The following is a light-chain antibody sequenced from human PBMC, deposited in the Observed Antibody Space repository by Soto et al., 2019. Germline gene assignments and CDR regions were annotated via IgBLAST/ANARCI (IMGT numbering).Light chain of an antibody. J-gene: IGKJ1*01. Sequence: EIVLTQSPGTLSLSPGERATLSCRASQTITPTFLAWYQQKPGQAPSLLIYGASTRATDIPARFSGSGSGTEFTLTISSLQSEDFAEYHCQQYNNWPQTFGQGTKVDIK. CDR2: GAS. CDR3: QQYNNWPQT. V-gene: IGKV3-15*01. CDR1: QTITPTF.